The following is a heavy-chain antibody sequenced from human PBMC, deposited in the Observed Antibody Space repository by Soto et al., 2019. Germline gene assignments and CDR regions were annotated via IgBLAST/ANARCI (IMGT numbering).Heavy chain of an antibody. J-gene: IGHJ4*02. CDR2: VYYSGNT. CDR1: SDSISSDY. V-gene: IGHV4-59*01. Sequence: QVQLQESGPGLVKPSETLSLTCLVSSDSISSDYWTWIRQPPGKGLEWIGYVYYSGNTNYNPSLKSRVTILKDTSKSQFSLRLSSVTAADTAVYYCASGTYQPLDFDYWGQGTRVTVSS. D-gene: IGHD2-2*01. CDR3: ASGTYQPLDFDY.